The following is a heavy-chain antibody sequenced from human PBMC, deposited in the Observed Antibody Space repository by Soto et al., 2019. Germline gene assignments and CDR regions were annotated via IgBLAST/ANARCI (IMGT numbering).Heavy chain of an antibody. Sequence: QITLKESGPTLVKPTQTLTLTCSFSGFSLPSTAVGVNWIRQPPGKALEWLALIYWDDDNHVSPSLKSRLSVTKVTSKNQVVVTMTNMDTVDTATYYCAHGSGWLSDYWGQGILVTVSS. CDR1: GFSLPSTAVG. CDR3: AHGSGWLSDY. CDR2: IYWDDDN. J-gene: IGHJ4*02. D-gene: IGHD6-19*01. V-gene: IGHV2-5*02.